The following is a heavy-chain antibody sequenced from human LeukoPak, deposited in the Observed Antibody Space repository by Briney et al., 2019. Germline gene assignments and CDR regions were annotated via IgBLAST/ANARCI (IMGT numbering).Heavy chain of an antibody. J-gene: IGHJ6*03. CDR1: GGSISSYY. Sequence: SETLSLTCTVSGGSISSYYWIWIRQPPGKGLEGIGYIYYSGSTNYNPSLKSRVTISVDTSKNQFSLQLSSVTAADTAVYYCARDGDYGDYYYYMDVWGKGTTVTVSS. V-gene: IGHV4-59*01. D-gene: IGHD4-17*01. CDR3: ARDGDYGDYYYYMDV. CDR2: IYYSGST.